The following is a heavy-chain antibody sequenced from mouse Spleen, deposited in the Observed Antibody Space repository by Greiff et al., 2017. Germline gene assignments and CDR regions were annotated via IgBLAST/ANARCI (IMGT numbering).Heavy chain of an antibody. Sequence: VQLQQPGAELVRPGSSVKLSCKASGYTFTSYWMDWVKQRPGQGLEWIGNIYPSDSETHYNQKFKDKATLTVDKSSSTAYMQLSSLTSEDSAVYYCATDYGDSLFAYWGQGTLVTVSA. CDR2: IYPSDSET. CDR1: GYTFTSYW. V-gene: IGHV1-61*01. J-gene: IGHJ3*01. D-gene: IGHD2-13*01. CDR3: ATDYGDSLFAY.